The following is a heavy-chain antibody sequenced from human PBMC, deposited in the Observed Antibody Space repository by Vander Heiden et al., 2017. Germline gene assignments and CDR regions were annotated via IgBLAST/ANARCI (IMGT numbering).Heavy chain of an antibody. J-gene: IGHJ4*02. CDR3: AAMYSSGWYPFDY. Sequence: QVQLVESGGGVVQPGRSLRLSCAASGFNFSSYGMHWVRQAPGKGLEWVAVIWYDGSNKYYADSVKCRFTISRDNSKNTLYLQMNSLRAEDTAVYYCAAMYSSGWYPFDYWGQGTLVTVSS. CDR2: IWYDGSNK. CDR1: GFNFSSYG. D-gene: IGHD6-19*01. V-gene: IGHV3-33*01.